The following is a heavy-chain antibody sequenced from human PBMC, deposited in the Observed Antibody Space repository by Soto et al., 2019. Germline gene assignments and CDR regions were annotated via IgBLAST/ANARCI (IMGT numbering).Heavy chain of an antibody. Sequence: SETLSLTCTVSGGSISSYYWSWIRQPPGKGLEWIGYIYYSGSTNYNPSLKSRVTISVDTSKNQFSLKLSSVTAADTAVYYCARGKMFSVSGGGWYNWFDPWGQGTLVTVSS. J-gene: IGHJ5*02. CDR3: ARGKMFSVSGGGWYNWFDP. CDR2: IYYSGST. CDR1: GGSISSYY. D-gene: IGHD6-19*01. V-gene: IGHV4-59*01.